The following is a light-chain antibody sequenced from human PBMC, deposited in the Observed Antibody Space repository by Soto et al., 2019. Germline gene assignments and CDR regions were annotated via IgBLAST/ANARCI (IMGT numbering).Light chain of an antibody. CDR2: KAS. CDR3: QQYNSYPIT. V-gene: IGKV1-5*03. Sequence: DIQMTQSPSTLSASVGDRVTITCRASQSISSWLAWYQQKPGQAPKLLIYKASSLESGVPSRFSGSGSGTEFTLPISSLQPDDFATYYCQQYNSYPITFGQGTRLEIK. CDR1: QSISSW. J-gene: IGKJ5*01.